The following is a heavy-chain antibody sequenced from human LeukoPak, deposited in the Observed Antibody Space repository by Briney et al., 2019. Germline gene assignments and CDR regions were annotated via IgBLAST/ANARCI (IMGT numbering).Heavy chain of an antibody. CDR3: ARAEDPALVNVGDYYYYGMDV. CDR1: GYTFTSYA. CDR2: INAGNGNT. J-gene: IGHJ6*02. V-gene: IGHV1-3*01. Sequence: ASVKVSCKASGYTFTSYAMHWVRQAPGQRLEWMGWINAGNGNTKYSQKFQGRVTMTTDASTSTAYMELRSLRSDDTAVYYCARAEDPALVNVGDYYYYGMDVWGQGTTVTVSS. D-gene: IGHD5-18*01.